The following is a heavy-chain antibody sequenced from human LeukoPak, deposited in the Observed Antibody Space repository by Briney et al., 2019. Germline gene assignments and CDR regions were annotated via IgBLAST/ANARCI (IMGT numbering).Heavy chain of an antibody. CDR2: INHSGST. J-gene: IGHJ4*02. Sequence: SETLSLTCAVYGGSFSGYYWSWIRQPPGKGLDWIGEINHSGSTNYNPSLKSRVTISVDTSKNQFSLKLSSVTAADTAVYYCARGSGMTTVTAFDYWGQGTLVTVSS. CDR3: ARGSGMTTVTAFDY. D-gene: IGHD4-17*01. CDR1: GGSFSGYY. V-gene: IGHV4-34*01.